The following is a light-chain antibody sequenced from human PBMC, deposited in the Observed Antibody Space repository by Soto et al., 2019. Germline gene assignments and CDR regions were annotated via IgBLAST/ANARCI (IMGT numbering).Light chain of an antibody. CDR3: CSYAGSPTWV. CDR1: TGDVGSYNF. J-gene: IGLJ3*02. V-gene: IGLV2-11*01. Sequence: QSALTQPRAVSGSPGQSVTISCTGTTGDVGSYNFVSWYQHHPGKAPKLMIYDADKRPSGVPDRFSASKSDNAASLTISGLQAEDEADYYCCSYAGSPTWVFGGGTKLTVL. CDR2: DAD.